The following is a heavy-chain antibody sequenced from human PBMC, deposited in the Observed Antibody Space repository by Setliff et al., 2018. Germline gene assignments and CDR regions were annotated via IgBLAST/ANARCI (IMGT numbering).Heavy chain of an antibody. CDR1: GFTFSSYS. D-gene: IGHD6-13*01. CDR3: ARGSLSWSQLDRGNWFDP. J-gene: IGHJ5*02. Sequence: GGSLRLSCGASGFTFSSYSMNWVRQAPGKGLEWVSYISSSSRTIYYADSVKGRFTISRDNAKNSLYLQMNSLRSEDTAVYYCARGSLSWSQLDRGNWFDPWGQGTLVTVSS. CDR2: ISSSSRTI. V-gene: IGHV3-48*04.